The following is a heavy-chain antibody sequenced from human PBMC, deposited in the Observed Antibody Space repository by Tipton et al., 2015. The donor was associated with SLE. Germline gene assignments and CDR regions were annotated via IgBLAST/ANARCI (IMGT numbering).Heavy chain of an antibody. J-gene: IGHJ3*02. CDR1: GFTFDDYG. CDR3: ARLDSSGYYPYAFDI. D-gene: IGHD3-22*01. CDR2: INWNGGST. Sequence: SLRLSCAASGFTFDDYGMSWVRQAPGKGLEWVSGINWNGGSTGYADSVKGRFTISRDNAKNSLYLQMNSLRAEDTAVYYCARLDSSGYYPYAFDIWGQGTMVTVFS. V-gene: IGHV3-20*04.